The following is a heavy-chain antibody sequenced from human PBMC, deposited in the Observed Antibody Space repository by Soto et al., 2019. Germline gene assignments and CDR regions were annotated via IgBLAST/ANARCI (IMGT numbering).Heavy chain of an antibody. CDR1: GASIRSGAYY. Sequence: QVQLQESGPGLVKPSQTLSLPCTVYGASIRSGAYYWTWIRHPPGNGLEWIAYIYSSGTTYYYPSLKSRVSISLDAAKNRFSLKLTAVPASDTVVYYCALRFGTAWGQGTTVTVSS. CDR2: IYSSGTT. D-gene: IGHD5-12*01. J-gene: IGHJ6*02. CDR3: ALRFGTA. V-gene: IGHV4-30-4*01.